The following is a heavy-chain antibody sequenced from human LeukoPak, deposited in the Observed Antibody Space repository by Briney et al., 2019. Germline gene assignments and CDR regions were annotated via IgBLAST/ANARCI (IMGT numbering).Heavy chain of an antibody. V-gene: IGHV1-18*01. CDR1: GGTFSSYA. CDR3: ARGVTPGSAAFDI. Sequence: ASVKVSCKASGGTFSSYAISWVRQAPGQGLEWMGWFSAYNGNTNYAQKLQGRVTMTTDTSTSTAYMELRSLRSDDTAVYYCARGVTPGSAAFDIWGQGTMVTVSS. D-gene: IGHD4-23*01. CDR2: FSAYNGNT. J-gene: IGHJ3*02.